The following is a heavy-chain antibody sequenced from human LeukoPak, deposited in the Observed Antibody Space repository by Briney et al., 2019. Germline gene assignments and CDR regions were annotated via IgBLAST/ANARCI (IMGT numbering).Heavy chain of an antibody. V-gene: IGHV4-34*01. J-gene: IGHJ6*02. CDR3: ARETYYYGMDV. Sequence: SETLSLTCAVYGGSFSGYYWSWIRQPPGKGLEWIGEINHSGSTNYNPSLKSRVTISVDTSKNQFSLKLSSVTAADTAVYYCARETYYYGMDVWGQGTTVTVSS. CDR1: GGSFSGYY. CDR2: INHSGST.